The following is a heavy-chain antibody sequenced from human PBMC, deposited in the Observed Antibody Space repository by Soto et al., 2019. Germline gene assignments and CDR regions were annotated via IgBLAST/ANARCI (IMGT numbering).Heavy chain of an antibody. Sequence: SETLSLTYTVSGGSISSGDYYWSWIRQPPGKGLEWIGYIYYSGSTYYNPSLKSRVTISVDTSKNQFSLKLSSVTAADTAVYYCARDGGMVVTANSNYYYYGMDVWGQGTTVTVSS. CDR2: IYYSGST. J-gene: IGHJ6*02. D-gene: IGHD2-21*02. CDR1: GGSISSGDYY. V-gene: IGHV4-30-4*01. CDR3: ARDGGMVVTANSNYYYYGMDV.